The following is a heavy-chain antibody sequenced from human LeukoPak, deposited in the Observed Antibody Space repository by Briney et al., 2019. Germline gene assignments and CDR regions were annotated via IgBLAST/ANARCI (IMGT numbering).Heavy chain of an antibody. V-gene: IGHV3-48*04. J-gene: IGHJ4*02. CDR3: ARAYYYYGSGSYPGY. Sequence: GGSLRLSCAASGFTFSSYSMNWVRQAPGKGLEWVSYISSSGSTIYYADSVKGRFTISRDNAKSSLYLQMNSLRAEDTAVYYCARAYYYYGSGSYPGYWGQGTLVTVSS. CDR2: ISSSGSTI. CDR1: GFTFSSYS. D-gene: IGHD3-10*01.